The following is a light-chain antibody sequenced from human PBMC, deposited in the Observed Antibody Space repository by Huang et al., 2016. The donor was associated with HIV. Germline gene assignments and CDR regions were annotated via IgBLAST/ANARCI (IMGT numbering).Light chain of an antibody. V-gene: IGKV1-39*01. Sequence: IQMTQSPSSLSASVGDRVTITCRASQSIDGYLNWYQQKPGKAPKRLISSESTLHTGVPPRCSGSGSGTDYTLIIDNLQPDDFATYFCQQSYSTLITFGQGSRLDTK. CDR1: QSIDGY. CDR2: SES. J-gene: IGKJ5*01. CDR3: QQSYSTLIT.